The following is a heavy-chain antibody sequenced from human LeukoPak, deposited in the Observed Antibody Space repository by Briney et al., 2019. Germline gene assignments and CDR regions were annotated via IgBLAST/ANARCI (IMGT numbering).Heavy chain of an antibody. CDR3: ARGPYCSGGSCYHFDY. CDR2: INAGNGNT. J-gene: IGHJ4*02. D-gene: IGHD2-15*01. CDR1: GYTFTSYA. V-gene: IGHV1-3*01. Sequence: GAPVKVSCKASGYTFTSYAMHWVRQAPGQRLEWMGWINAGNGNTKYSQKFQGRVTITRDTSASTAYMELSSLRSEDTAVYYCARGPYCSGGSCYHFDYWGQGTLVTVSS.